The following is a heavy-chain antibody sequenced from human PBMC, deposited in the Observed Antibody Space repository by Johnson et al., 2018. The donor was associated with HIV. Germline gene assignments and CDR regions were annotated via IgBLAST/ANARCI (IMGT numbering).Heavy chain of an antibody. Sequence: VQLVESGGGVVQPGRSLRLSCAASGFTFSNAWMSWVRQAPGKGLEWVGRIKSKTDGGTPDYAAPVKGRFTISRDDSKNTLYMQMNRLKTEDTAVYYCTTARRGTFTRDGYILDAFDIWGQGTMVTVSS. CDR3: TTARRGTFTRDGYILDAFDI. J-gene: IGHJ3*02. D-gene: IGHD5-24*01. CDR2: IKSKTDGGTP. CDR1: GFTFSNAW. V-gene: IGHV3-15*01.